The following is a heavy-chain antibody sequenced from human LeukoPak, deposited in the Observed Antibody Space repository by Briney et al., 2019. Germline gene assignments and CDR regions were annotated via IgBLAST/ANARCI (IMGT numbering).Heavy chain of an antibody. V-gene: IGHV3-11*06. J-gene: IGHJ4*02. D-gene: IGHD3-3*01. CDR3: ARDDTIYYFDY. CDR2: ISSSSSYI. Sequence: GGSLRLSCAASGFTFSDYYTSWIRQAPGKGLEWVSSISSSSSYIYYADSVKGRFTISRDNAKNSLYLQMNSLRAEDTAVYYCARDDTIYYFDYWGQGTLVTVSS. CDR1: GFTFSDYY.